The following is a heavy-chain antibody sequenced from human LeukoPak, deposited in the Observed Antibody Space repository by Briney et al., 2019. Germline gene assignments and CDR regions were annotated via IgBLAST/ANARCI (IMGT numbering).Heavy chain of an antibody. CDR1: GGSTSSSSYY. CDR2: IYYSGST. V-gene: IGHV4-39*01. CDR3: ARLRVAVIDY. Sequence: PSETLSLTCTVSGGSTSSSSYYWGWIRQPPGKGLEWIGSIYYSGSTYYNPSLKSRVTISVDTSKNQFSLKLSSVTAADTAVYYCARLRVAVIDYWGQGTLATVSS. D-gene: IGHD6-19*01. J-gene: IGHJ4*02.